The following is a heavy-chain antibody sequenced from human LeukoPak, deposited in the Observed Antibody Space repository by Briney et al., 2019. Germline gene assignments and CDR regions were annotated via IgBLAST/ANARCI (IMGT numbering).Heavy chain of an antibody. CDR2: IKQDGSEK. D-gene: IGHD3-3*01. V-gene: IGHV3-7*01. CDR1: GFTFSRYW. Sequence: PGGSLRLSCAASGFTFSRYWMSWVRQAPGKGLEWVANIKQDGSEKYYVDSVKGRFTISRDNAKNSLYLQMNSLRAVDTAVYYCARDLFLEWPPGRAFDIWGQGTMVTVSS. CDR3: ARDLFLEWPPGRAFDI. J-gene: IGHJ3*02.